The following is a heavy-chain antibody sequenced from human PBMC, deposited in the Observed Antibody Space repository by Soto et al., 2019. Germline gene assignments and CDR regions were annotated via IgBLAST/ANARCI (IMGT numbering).Heavy chain of an antibody. CDR2: IYYSGST. D-gene: IGHD6-13*01. CDR3: GRFSSSSWRLNWFDP. J-gene: IGHJ5*02. Sequence: SETLSLTCTVSGGSISSYYWSWIRQPPGKGLEWIGYIYYSGSTNYNPSLKSRVTISVDKSKNQFSLKLSSVTAADTAVYYCGRFSSSSWRLNWFDPWGQGTLVTVSS. CDR1: GGSISSYY. V-gene: IGHV4-59*12.